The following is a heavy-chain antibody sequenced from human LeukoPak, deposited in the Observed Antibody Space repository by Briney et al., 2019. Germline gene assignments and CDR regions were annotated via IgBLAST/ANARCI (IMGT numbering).Heavy chain of an antibody. V-gene: IGHV1-8*01. D-gene: IGHD5-12*01. CDR2: INPNSGNT. CDR1: GYTFTSYD. CDR3: AREGYSGYDSYNWFDP. Sequence: ASVKVSCKASGYTFTSYDINWVRQATGQGLEWMGWINPNSGNTGYAQKFQGRVTMTRNTSISTAYMELSSLRSEDTAVYYCAREGYSGYDSYNWFDPWGQGTLVTVSS. J-gene: IGHJ5*02.